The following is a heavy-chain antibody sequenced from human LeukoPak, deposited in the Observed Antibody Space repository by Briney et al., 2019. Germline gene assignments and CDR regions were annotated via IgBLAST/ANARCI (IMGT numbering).Heavy chain of an antibody. J-gene: IGHJ5*02. D-gene: IGHD4-23*01. CDR3: AKGSTGGKVHWFDP. V-gene: IGHV3-23*01. CDR1: GFIFSDYT. Sequence: QPGGPLRLSCAASGFIFSDYTMMWVRRAPGKGLQWVATFTAYGGTYYAASVKGRFAISRDNSRDTVSLYMNSLRVEDTAMYYCAKGSTGGKVHWFDPWGPGTLVTVSS. CDR2: FTAYGGT.